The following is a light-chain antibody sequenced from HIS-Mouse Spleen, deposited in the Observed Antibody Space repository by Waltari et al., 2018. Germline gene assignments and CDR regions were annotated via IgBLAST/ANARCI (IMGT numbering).Light chain of an antibody. CDR3: PPPSPPPRT. CDR2: AAS. J-gene: IGKJ1*01. CDR1: QSISSY. V-gene: IGKV1-39*01. Sequence: DIQRTQSPPALSASVGDRVPITCRASQSISSYLTWYQQKPGKAPKLLIYAASRLQRGLPSRFSGSGSGTDFTLTISPLPPSSFSPSSSPPPSPPPRTFGQGTKVEI.